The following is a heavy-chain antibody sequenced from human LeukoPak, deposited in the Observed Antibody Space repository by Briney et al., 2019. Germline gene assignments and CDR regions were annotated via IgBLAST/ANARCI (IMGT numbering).Heavy chain of an antibody. Sequence: GGSLRLSCGVSGFTFSTSGMHWVRQAPGKGLEWVAFIQYDGTNKYYAESVKGRFTISRDNSKNTLYLQMNSLRAEDTAVYYCARDGVAGGFDYWGQGILVTVSS. CDR1: GFTFSTSG. V-gene: IGHV3-30*02. D-gene: IGHD6-19*01. J-gene: IGHJ4*02. CDR2: IQYDGTNK. CDR3: ARDGVAGGFDY.